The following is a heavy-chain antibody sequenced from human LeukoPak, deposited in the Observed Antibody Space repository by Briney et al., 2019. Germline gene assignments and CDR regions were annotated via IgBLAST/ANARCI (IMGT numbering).Heavy chain of an antibody. CDR1: GYTLSDYF. D-gene: IGHD1-26*01. Sequence: ASVKVSCKASGYTLSDYFMHWVRQAPGQGLEWMGWIKPNSADTKYAEKFQGRVTMTRGTTTAYMELRRLISDDTAVYYCTRDWGPSSGNFHYDAFDIWGQGTMVTVSS. CDR2: IKPNSADT. CDR3: TRDWGPSSGNFHYDAFDI. V-gene: IGHV1-2*02. J-gene: IGHJ3*02.